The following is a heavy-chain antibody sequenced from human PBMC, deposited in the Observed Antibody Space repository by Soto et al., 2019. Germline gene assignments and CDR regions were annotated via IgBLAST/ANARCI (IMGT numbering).Heavy chain of an antibody. V-gene: IGHV7-4-1*01. CDR3: SRDRASGSFDY. D-gene: IGHD1-26*01. Sequence: QVQLVQSGAESMQPGASVQGSCKGSGYNFNSHSIKWLRQAPGQGLERMGWINPNTGNPTYEQGFTGRFVCSVDTSVSTLYLQIFSMKADDSGIYYCSRDRASGSFDYWGQGTLVTASS. CDR2: INPNTGNP. J-gene: IGHJ4*02. CDR1: GYNFNSHS.